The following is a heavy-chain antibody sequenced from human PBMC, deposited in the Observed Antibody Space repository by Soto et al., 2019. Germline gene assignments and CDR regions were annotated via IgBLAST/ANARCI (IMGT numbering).Heavy chain of an antibody. J-gene: IGHJ5*02. D-gene: IGHD1-20*01. Sequence: QITLKESGPTLVKPTQTLTLTCTFSGFSLTTNGAGVGWIRQPPGKALEWLALIYWDDDKRYSPSLKSRLTIFKDASKNQVILTMTNMDPVDTATYYCAHRDPQYRNNWNGGWFDPWGQGTLVTVSS. CDR1: GFSLTTNGAG. CDR3: AHRDPQYRNNWNGGWFDP. V-gene: IGHV2-5*02. CDR2: IYWDDDK.